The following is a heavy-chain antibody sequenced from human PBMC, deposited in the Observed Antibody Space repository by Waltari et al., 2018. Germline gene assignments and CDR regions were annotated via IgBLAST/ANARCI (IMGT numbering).Heavy chain of an antibody. CDR3: ARVAAAGWFDP. CDR2: IKQDGSEK. CDR1: GFTFSSYW. J-gene: IGHJ5*02. V-gene: IGHV3-7*01. Sequence: EVQLWESWGGLVQPGGSLSIYCAASGFTFSSYWMSWVRQAPGKGLEWVANIKQDGSEKYYVDSVKGRFTISRDNAKNSLYLQMNSLRAEDTAVYYCARVAAAGWFDPWGQGTLVTVSS. D-gene: IGHD6-13*01.